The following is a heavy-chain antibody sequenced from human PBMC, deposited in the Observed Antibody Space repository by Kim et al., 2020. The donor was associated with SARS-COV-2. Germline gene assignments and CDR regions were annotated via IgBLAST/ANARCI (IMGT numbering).Heavy chain of an antibody. V-gene: IGHV3-30*02. D-gene: IGHD2-21*02. J-gene: IGHJ4*02. Sequence: SVKGRFTISRDNSKNTLYLQMNSLRAEDTAVYYCAEDWSCGGDCYVPCDYWGQGTLVTVSS. CDR3: AEDWSCGGDCYVPCDY.